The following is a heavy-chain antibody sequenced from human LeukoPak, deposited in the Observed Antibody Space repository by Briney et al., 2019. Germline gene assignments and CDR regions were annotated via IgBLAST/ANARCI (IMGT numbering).Heavy chain of an antibody. CDR3: AKQSNGYYDSSGYYPANYFDY. J-gene: IGHJ4*02. CDR1: GFTFSSYA. Sequence: GGSLRLSCAASGFTFSSYAMSWVRQAPGKGLEWVSTISVSGGSTYYADSVKGRFTISRDNSKNTLYLQMNSLRAEDTAVYYCAKQSNGYYDSSGYYPANYFDYWGQGTLVTVSS. V-gene: IGHV3-23*01. CDR2: ISVSGGST. D-gene: IGHD3-22*01.